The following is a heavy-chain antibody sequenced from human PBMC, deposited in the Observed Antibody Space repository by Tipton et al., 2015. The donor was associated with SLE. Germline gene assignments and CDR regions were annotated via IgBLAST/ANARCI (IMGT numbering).Heavy chain of an antibody. CDR1: GGSFSGYY. V-gene: IGHV4-34*01. D-gene: IGHD3-22*01. J-gene: IGHJ3*02. CDR3: ARSLFYYDSSGYFENHDAFDI. Sequence: TLSLTCAVYGGSFSGYYWSWIRQPPGKGLEWIGEINHSGSTKYNPSLKSLVTISVDTSKNQFSLKLSSVTAADTAVYYCARSLFYYDSSGYFENHDAFDIWGQGTMVTVSS. CDR2: INHSGST.